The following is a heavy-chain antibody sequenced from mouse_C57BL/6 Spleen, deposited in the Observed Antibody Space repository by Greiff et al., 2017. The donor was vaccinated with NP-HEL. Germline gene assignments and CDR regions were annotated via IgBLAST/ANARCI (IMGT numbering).Heavy chain of an antibody. D-gene: IGHD2-5*01. J-gene: IGHJ2*01. CDR1: GYTFSSYW. CDR2: IDPSDSYT. CDR3: ARAPDSNYAYYFDY. V-gene: IGHV1-69*01. Sequence: VQLQQPGAELVMPGASVKLSCKASGYTFSSYWMHWVKQRPGQGLEWIGEIDPSDSYTNYNQKFKGKSTLTVDKSSSTAYMQLSSLTSEDSAVYDCARAPDSNYAYYFDYWGQGTTLTVSS.